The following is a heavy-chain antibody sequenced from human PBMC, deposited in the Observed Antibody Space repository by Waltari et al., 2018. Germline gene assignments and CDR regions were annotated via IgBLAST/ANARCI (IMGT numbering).Heavy chain of an antibody. Sequence: EVQLVQSGAEVKKPGESLKISCKGSGYSFTSYWIGWVRQMPGKGLEWMGIIYPVDSDTGYSPSFQGKVTISADKSISTAYLQGSSLKASDTAMYYCARLSGRHQWELLPSYWGQGTLVTVSS. J-gene: IGHJ4*02. CDR2: IYPVDSDT. D-gene: IGHD1-26*01. CDR3: ARLSGRHQWELLPSY. CDR1: GYSFTSYW. V-gene: IGHV5-51*01.